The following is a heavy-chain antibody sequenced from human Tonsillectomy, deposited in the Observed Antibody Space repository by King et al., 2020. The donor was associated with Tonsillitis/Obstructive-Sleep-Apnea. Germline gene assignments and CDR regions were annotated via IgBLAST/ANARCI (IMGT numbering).Heavy chain of an antibody. Sequence: ESQLVQSGAEVKKPGESLRISCKGSGYSFTSYWISWVRQMPGKGLEWMGRIDPSDSYTNYSPSFQGHVTISADKSISTAYLQWSSLKASDTAMYYCARQSITMIVVAIGGMDVWGQGTTVTVSS. V-gene: IGHV5-10-1*03. CDR2: IDPSDSYT. CDR3: ARQSITMIVVAIGGMDV. D-gene: IGHD3-22*01. CDR1: GYSFTSYW. J-gene: IGHJ6*02.